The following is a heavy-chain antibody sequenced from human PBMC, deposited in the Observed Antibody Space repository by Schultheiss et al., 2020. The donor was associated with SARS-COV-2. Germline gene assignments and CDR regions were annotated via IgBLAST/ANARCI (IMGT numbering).Heavy chain of an antibody. J-gene: IGHJ4*02. CDR3: AKDQDSSSWYSAY. CDR2: IRYDGSNK. Sequence: GESLKISCAASGFTFSSYGMHWVRQAPGKGLEWVAFIRYDGSNKYYADSVKGRFTISRDNSKNTLYLQMNSLRAEDTAVYYCAKDQDSSSWYSAYWGQGTLVTVSS. D-gene: IGHD6-13*01. V-gene: IGHV3-30*02. CDR1: GFTFSSYG.